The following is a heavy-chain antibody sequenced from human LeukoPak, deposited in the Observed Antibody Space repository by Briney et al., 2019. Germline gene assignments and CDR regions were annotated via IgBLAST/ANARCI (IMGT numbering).Heavy chain of an antibody. Sequence: GGSLRLSCAASGFTFSSFAMSWVRQAPGKGLEWVSTISGSAGSTYYADSVKGRFTISRDNSKNTLFLQMNSLRAEDTAVYYCAKMERELMFASEGTGRFDYWGQGTLVTVSS. D-gene: IGHD2-8*01. V-gene: IGHV3-23*01. CDR1: GFTFSSFA. CDR3: AKMERELMFASEGTGRFDY. CDR2: ISGSAGST. J-gene: IGHJ4*02.